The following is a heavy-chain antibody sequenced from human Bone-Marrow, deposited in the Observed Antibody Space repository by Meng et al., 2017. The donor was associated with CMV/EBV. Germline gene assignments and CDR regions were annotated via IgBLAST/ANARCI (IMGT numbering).Heavy chain of an antibody. CDR1: GFTFDDYA. D-gene: IGHD3-3*01. Sequence: SLKISCAASGFTFDDYAMHWVRQAPGKGLEWVSGISWNSGSIGYADSVKGRFTISRDNAKNSLYLQMNSLRAEDTAVYYCARDDDFWSGRVYYYGMDVWGQGTTVTVSS. J-gene: IGHJ6*02. CDR3: ARDDDFWSGRVYYYGMDV. CDR2: ISWNSGSI. V-gene: IGHV3-9*01.